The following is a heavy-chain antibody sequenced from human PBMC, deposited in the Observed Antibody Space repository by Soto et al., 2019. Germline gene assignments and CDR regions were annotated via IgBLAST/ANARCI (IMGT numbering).Heavy chain of an antibody. J-gene: IGHJ4*02. CDR3: VKEGYMRSDWYGQFDC. V-gene: IGHV3-64D*06. Sequence: GGSLRLSCSASGFTFNTFAMNWVRQTPGKGLEFVSAISSNGGNTYYAASVKGRFAISRDNSKNTLYLQMYSLRPEDTALYYCVKEGYMRSDWYGQFDCWGQGTLVTVSS. CDR2: ISSNGGNT. CDR1: GFTFNTFA. D-gene: IGHD6-19*01.